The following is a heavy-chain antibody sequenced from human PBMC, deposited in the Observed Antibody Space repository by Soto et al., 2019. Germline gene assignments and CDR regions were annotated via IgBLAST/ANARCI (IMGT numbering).Heavy chain of an antibody. CDR2: IFPSDSDT. V-gene: IGHV5-51*01. J-gene: IGHJ5*02. D-gene: IGHD3-22*01. CDR3: ARKDKSGYFNWFDP. CDR1: GYRFTSYW. Sequence: ESLKISCRTSGYRFTSYWIAWVRQMPGKGLEWMGIIFPSDSDTRYSPSLQGQVTISADRSTSTVFLQWASLKASDTAVYFCARKDKSGYFNWFDPWGQGTLVTVSS.